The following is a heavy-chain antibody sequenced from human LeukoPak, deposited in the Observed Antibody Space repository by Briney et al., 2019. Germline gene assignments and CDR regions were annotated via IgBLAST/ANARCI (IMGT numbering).Heavy chain of an antibody. V-gene: IGHV4-34*01. D-gene: IGHD4-17*01. J-gene: IGHJ6*03. CDR2: INHSGST. Sequence: PSETLSLTCAVYGGSFSGYYWSWIRQPPGKGLEWIGEINHSGSTNYNPPLKSRVTISVDTSKNQFSLKLSSVTAADTAVYYCARGNDGDYLDYYYYYYMDVWGKGTTVTVSS. CDR3: ARGNDGDYLDYYYYYYMDV. CDR1: GGSFSGYY.